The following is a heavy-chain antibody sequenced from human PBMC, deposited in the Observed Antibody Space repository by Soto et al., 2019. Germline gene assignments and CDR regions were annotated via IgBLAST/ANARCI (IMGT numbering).Heavy chain of an antibody. J-gene: IGHJ6*02. CDR3: TRHDSNYDFWSGSPPRYGMDV. CDR2: IRSKANSYAT. V-gene: IGHV3-73*01. Sequence: EVQLVESGGGLVQPGVSLKLSCAASGFTFSGSAMHWVRQASGKGLEWVGRIRSKANSYATAYAASVKGRFTISRDDSKNTPYLQMNSLKTEDTSLYYCTRHDSNYDFWSGSPPRYGMDVWGQGSTVTVSS. CDR1: GFTFSGSA. D-gene: IGHD3-3*01.